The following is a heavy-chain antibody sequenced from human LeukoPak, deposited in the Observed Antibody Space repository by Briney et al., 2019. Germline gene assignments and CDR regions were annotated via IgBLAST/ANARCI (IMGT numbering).Heavy chain of an antibody. Sequence: SETLSLTCTVSGGSISSSSYYWGWIRQPPGKGLEWIGSIYYSGRTYYNPSLKSRVTMSVDTSKNQFSLKLTSVTAADTAVYYCARNWHDYAFDIWGQGTMVTVSS. D-gene: IGHD1-1*01. CDR3: ARNWHDYAFDI. J-gene: IGHJ3*02. CDR2: IYYSGRT. V-gene: IGHV4-39*07. CDR1: GGSISSSSYY.